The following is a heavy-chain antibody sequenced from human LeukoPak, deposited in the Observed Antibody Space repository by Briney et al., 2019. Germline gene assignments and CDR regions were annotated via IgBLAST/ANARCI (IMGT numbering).Heavy chain of an antibody. D-gene: IGHD5-24*01. CDR2: IYYSGST. J-gene: IGHJ4*02. V-gene: IGHV4-59*08. CDR3: ATLDGYFDY. CDR1: GGSMSSYY. Sequence: SETLSLTCTVSGGSMSSYYWSWIRQPPGKGLEWIGYIYYSGSTKYNPSLKSRVTISVDTSKNQFSLKLSSMTAADTAVYYCATLDGYFDYWSQGTLVTVSS.